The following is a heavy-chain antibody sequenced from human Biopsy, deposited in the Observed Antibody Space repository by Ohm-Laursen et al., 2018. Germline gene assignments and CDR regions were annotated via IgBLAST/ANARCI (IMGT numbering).Heavy chain of an antibody. Sequence: GTLSLTCTVSRDSISNYYWTWIRQSPGKGLEWIASIYYSGTTNKNPSLKSRVTISVDTSKRQFYLELSSVTAADTAIYYCARVRGGFLEWFDYWGQGTLITVSS. J-gene: IGHJ5*01. CDR1: RDSISNYY. CDR2: IYYSGTT. CDR3: ARVRGGFLEWFDY. V-gene: IGHV4-59*01. D-gene: IGHD3-3*01.